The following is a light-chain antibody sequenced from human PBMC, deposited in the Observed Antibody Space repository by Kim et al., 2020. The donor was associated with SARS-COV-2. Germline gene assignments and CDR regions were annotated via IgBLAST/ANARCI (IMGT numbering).Light chain of an antibody. CDR2: QDK. Sequence: SYELTQPPSVSVSPGQTASITCSGDKLGDKYACWYQQRPGQSPVLIIYQDKQRPSGIPERFSGSNSGNTATLTISGTQAMDEADYYCQAWDSSTLVFGGG. CDR3: QAWDSSTLV. J-gene: IGLJ2*01. V-gene: IGLV3-1*01. CDR1: KLGDKY.